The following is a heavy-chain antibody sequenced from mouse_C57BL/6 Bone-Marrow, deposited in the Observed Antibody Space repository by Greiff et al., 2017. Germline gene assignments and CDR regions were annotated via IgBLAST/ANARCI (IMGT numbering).Heavy chain of an antibody. Sequence: VQLQESGAELVRPGTSVKVSCKASGYAFTNYLIEWVKQRPGQGLEWIGVINPGSGGTNYNEKFKGKATLTADKSSSTAYVQRSSLTSEDSAVYVCARVDYYSNYAYYFDYWGQGTTLTVSS. V-gene: IGHV1-54*01. D-gene: IGHD2-5*01. CDR1: GYAFTNYL. CDR3: ARVDYYSNYAYYFDY. J-gene: IGHJ2*01. CDR2: INPGSGGT.